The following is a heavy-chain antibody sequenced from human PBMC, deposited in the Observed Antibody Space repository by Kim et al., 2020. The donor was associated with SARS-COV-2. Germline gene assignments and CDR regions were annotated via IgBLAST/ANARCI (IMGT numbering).Heavy chain of an antibody. CDR1: GGSINSNSYY. J-gene: IGHJ5*02. Sequence: SETLSLTCSVSGGSINSNSYYWGWIRQPPGKGLEWIGNINYSGSSFYNPSLKSRVTISIDTSMNQFSLKMTSVTAADTALYYCYVSPGVWGSYREPANWFDPWGQGTLVTVSS. D-gene: IGHD3-16*02. CDR3: YVSPGVWGSYREPANWFDP. CDR2: INYSGSS. V-gene: IGHV4-39*07.